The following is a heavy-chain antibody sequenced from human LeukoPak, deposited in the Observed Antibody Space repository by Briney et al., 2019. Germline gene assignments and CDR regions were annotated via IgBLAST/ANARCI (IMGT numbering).Heavy chain of an antibody. V-gene: IGHV4-59*01. Sequence: SETLSLTCTVSGGSISSYYWSWIRQPPGKGLEWIGYIYYSGSTNYNPSLKSRVTISVDTSKNQFSLKLSSVTAADTAVYYCARGRPWDDFWSGYPDWGQGTLVTVSS. J-gene: IGHJ4*02. D-gene: IGHD3-3*01. CDR3: ARGRPWDDFWSGYPD. CDR1: GGSISSYY. CDR2: IYYSGST.